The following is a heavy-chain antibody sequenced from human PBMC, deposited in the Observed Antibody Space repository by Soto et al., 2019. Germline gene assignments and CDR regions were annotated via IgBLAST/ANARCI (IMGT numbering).Heavy chain of an antibody. CDR1: GGSFSGYY. V-gene: IGHV4-34*01. CDR2: INHNGLT. D-gene: IGHD2-2*01. Sequence: QVQLQQWGAGLLKPSETLSLNCAVYGGSFSGYYWTWIRQPPGKGLEWIGEINHNGLTNYNPSLKCRFTISVDKSNNQFSLKLTSVTAADTAVYYCARERVVPSGPLYYFDYWGQGTLVTVSS. J-gene: IGHJ4*02. CDR3: ARERVVPSGPLYYFDY.